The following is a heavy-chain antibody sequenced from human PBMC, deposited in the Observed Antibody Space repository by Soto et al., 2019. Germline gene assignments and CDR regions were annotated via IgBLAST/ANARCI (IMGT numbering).Heavy chain of an antibody. V-gene: IGHV3-21*04. CDR2: ISSSSRYI. CDR3: AKDTSSSWPGYYFDY. J-gene: IGHJ4*02. CDR1: GFTFSSYS. Sequence: PGGSLRLSCAASGFTFSSYSMNWVRQAPGKGLEWVSSISSSSRYIYYPDSVKGRFTISRDNAKNSLYLQMNSLRAEDTALYYCAKDTSSSWPGYYFDYWGQGTLVTVSS. D-gene: IGHD6-13*01.